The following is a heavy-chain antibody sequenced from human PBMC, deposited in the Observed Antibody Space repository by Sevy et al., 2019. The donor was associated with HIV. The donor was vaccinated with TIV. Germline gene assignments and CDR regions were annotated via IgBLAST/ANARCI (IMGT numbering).Heavy chain of an antibody. CDR1: GFTFSSYA. Sequence: GGSLRLSCAASGFTFSSYAMSWVRQAPGKGLEWVSSFRGSVTNTFYADSVKGRFTISRDNSKNTLYLQMNSLRAEDTAVYYCAKDSILVAGHFDYWGQGTLVTVSS. V-gene: IGHV3-23*01. J-gene: IGHJ4*02. CDR2: FRGSVTNT. D-gene: IGHD6-19*01. CDR3: AKDSILVAGHFDY.